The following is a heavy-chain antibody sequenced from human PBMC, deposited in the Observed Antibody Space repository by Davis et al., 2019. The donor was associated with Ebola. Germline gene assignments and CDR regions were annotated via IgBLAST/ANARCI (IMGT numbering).Heavy chain of an antibody. CDR1: GGTFSSYA. CDR3: ARGWARQLVPDY. CDR2: IIPIFGTA. J-gene: IGHJ4*02. V-gene: IGHV1-69*13. Sequence: SVKVSCKASGGTFSSYAISWVRQAPGQGLEWMGGIIPIFGTANYAQKFQGRVTITADESTSTAYMELSSLRSEDTAVYYCARGWARQLVPDYWGQGTLVTVSS. D-gene: IGHD6-13*01.